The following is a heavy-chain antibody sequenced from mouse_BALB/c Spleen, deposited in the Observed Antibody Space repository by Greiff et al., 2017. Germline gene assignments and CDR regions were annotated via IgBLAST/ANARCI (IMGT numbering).Heavy chain of an antibody. V-gene: IGHV5-6*01. CDR2: ISSGGSYT. CDR1: GFTFSSYG. Sequence: EVQRVESGGDLVKPGGSLKLSCAASGFTFSSYGMSWVRQTPDKRLEWVATISSGGSYTYYPDSVKGRFTISRDNAKNTLYLQRSSLKSEDTAMYYCARHEGYAMDYWGQGTSVTVSS. CDR3: ARHEGYAMDY. J-gene: IGHJ4*01.